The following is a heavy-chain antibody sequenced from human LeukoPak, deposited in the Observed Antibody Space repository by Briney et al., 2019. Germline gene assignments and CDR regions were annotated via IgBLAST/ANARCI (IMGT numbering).Heavy chain of an antibody. J-gene: IGHJ5*02. CDR2: INHSGST. V-gene: IGHV4-34*01. CDR3: ARNRGITMVRGVIIFDP. CDR1: GGSFSGYY. D-gene: IGHD3-10*01. Sequence: SETLSLTCSVYGGSFSGYYWSWIRQPPGKGLEWIGEINHSGSTNYNPSLKSRVTISVDTSKNQFSLKLSSVTAADTAVYYCARNRGITMVRGVIIFDPWGQGTLVTVSS.